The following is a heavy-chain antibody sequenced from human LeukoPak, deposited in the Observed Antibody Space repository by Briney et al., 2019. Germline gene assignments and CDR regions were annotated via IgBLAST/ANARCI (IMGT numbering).Heavy chain of an antibody. J-gene: IGHJ5*02. CDR3: ARVITMVRGVIPAPINWFDP. V-gene: IGHV1-8*01. D-gene: IGHD3-10*01. CDR1: GYTFTSYD. CDR2: MNPNSGNT. Sequence: ASVKVSCKASGYTFTSYDLNWVRQATGQGLEWMGWMNPNSGNTGYAPKFQGRVTMTRNTSISTAYMELSSLRSEDTAVYYCARVITMVRGVIPAPINWFDPWGQGTLVTVSS.